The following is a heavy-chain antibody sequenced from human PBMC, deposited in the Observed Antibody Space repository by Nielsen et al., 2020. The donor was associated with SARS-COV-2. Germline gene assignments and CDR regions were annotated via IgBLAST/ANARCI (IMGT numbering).Heavy chain of an antibody. V-gene: IGHV3-9*01. J-gene: IGHJ4*02. Sequence: SLRLSCAASGFTFDDYAMHWVRQAPGKGLEWVSGISWNSGSIGYADSVKGRFTISRDNAKNSLYLQMNSLRAEDTALYYCAKLVAVAGDSHFDYWGQGTLVTVSS. CDR2: ISWNSGSI. D-gene: IGHD6-19*01. CDR1: GFTFDDYA. CDR3: AKLVAVAGDSHFDY.